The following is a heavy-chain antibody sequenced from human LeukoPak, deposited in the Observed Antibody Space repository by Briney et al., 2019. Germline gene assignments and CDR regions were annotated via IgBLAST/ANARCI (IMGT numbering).Heavy chain of an antibody. Sequence: SVKVSCKASGGTFSSYAISWVRQAPGQGLEWMGGIIPIFGTANYAQKLQGRVTMTTDTSTSTAYMELSSLRSEDTAVYYCARVGPNYCTNGVCYIRGEYYYYYMDVWGKGTTVTVSS. D-gene: IGHD2-8*01. V-gene: IGHV1-69*05. J-gene: IGHJ6*03. CDR2: IIPIFGTA. CDR3: ARVGPNYCTNGVCYIRGEYYYYYMDV. CDR1: GGTFSSYA.